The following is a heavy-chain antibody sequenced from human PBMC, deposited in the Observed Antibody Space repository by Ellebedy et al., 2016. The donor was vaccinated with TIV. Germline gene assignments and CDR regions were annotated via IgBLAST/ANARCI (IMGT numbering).Heavy chain of an antibody. V-gene: IGHV3-53*05. CDR2: IYSGGST. CDR3: ARDRSSGWYRFDY. Sequence: GESLKISCAASGFTVSSNYMSWVRQAPGQGLEWVSVIYSGGSTYYADSVKGRFTISRDNSKNTLYLQMNSLRAEDTAVYYCARDRSSGWYRFDYWGQGTLVTVSS. CDR1: GFTVSSNY. D-gene: IGHD6-19*01. J-gene: IGHJ4*02.